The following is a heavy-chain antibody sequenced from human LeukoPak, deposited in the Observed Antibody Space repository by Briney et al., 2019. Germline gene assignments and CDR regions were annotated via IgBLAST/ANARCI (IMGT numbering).Heavy chain of an antibody. Sequence: SETLSLTCTVSGGSISSSSYYWGWIRQPPGKGLEWIGSIYYSGSTYYNPSLKSRVTISVDTSKNQFSLKLSSVTAADTAVYYCARALNGYDYWGQGTLVTVSS. V-gene: IGHV4-39*01. CDR2: IYYSGST. CDR1: GGSISSSSYY. D-gene: IGHD5-24*01. J-gene: IGHJ4*02. CDR3: ARALNGYDY.